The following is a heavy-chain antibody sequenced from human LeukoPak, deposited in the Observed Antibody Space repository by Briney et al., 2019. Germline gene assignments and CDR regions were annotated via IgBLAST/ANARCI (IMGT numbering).Heavy chain of an antibody. CDR1: GGSISGSNYY. V-gene: IGHV4-61*02. Sequence: TTSETLSLTCTVSGGSISGSNYYWSWIRQPAGKGLEWIGRIYTSGTTNYNPSLKSRVTISIDTSKNQFSLKLSSVTAADTAVYHCARGLWFGDENPPYFDYWGQGTLVTVSS. CDR3: ARGLWFGDENPPYFDY. CDR2: IYTSGTT. J-gene: IGHJ4*02. D-gene: IGHD3-10*01.